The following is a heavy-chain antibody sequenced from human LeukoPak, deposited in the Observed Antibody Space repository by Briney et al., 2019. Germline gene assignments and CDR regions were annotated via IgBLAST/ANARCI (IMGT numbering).Heavy chain of an antibody. CDR1: GFTFSSYA. J-gene: IGHJ4*02. Sequence: TGGSLRLSCAASGFTFSSYAMHWVRQAPGKGLEWVAVISYDGSNKYYADSVKGRFTISRDNSKNTLYLQMNSLRAEDTAVYYCAREYCSSTSCYNGYFDYWGQGTLVTVSS. CDR3: AREYCSSTSCYNGYFDY. V-gene: IGHV3-30*04. CDR2: ISYDGSNK. D-gene: IGHD2-2*02.